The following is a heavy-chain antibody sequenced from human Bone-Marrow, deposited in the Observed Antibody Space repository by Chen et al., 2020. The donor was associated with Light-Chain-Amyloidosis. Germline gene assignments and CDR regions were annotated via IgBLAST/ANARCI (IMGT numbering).Heavy chain of an antibody. J-gene: IGHJ4*02. D-gene: IGHD5-12*01. CDR2: ISGDASKT. V-gene: IGHV3-43*02. CDR1: GFTFDDNA. CDR3: AKGSGYGDH. Sequence: EVQLVESGGGVVQPGGSLRLSCAASGFTFDDNAMHWVRQAPGRGLEWVSLISGDASKTYYADSVKGRFTISRDNSKNSLYLQMNSLRTEDTAFYYCAKGSGYGDHCGQGTLVTVSS.